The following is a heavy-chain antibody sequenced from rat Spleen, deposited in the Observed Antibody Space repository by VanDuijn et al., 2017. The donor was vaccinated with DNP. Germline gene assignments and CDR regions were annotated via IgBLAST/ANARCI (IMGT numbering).Heavy chain of an antibody. Sequence: EVQLVESGGDLVRPGRSLKLSCVASGFTFNNYWMTWIRQVPGKGLEWVASISSSGCSTYYSDSVKGRFTISRDNAKNTLYLQMNSLRSEDTATYYCVRVRSTGIDYGLDAWGQGTSVTVSS. D-gene: IGHD1-9*01. CDR3: VRVRSTGIDYGLDA. V-gene: IGHV5-31*01. CDR2: ISSSGCST. J-gene: IGHJ4*01. CDR1: GFTFNNYW.